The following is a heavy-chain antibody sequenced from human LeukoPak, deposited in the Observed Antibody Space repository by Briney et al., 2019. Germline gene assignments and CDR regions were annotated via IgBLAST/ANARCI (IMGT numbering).Heavy chain of an antibody. V-gene: IGHV3-48*04. CDR2: ISSSGSTV. CDR3: ARDPRAALAY. D-gene: IGHD6-6*01. Sequence: GGSLRLSCVASGFTFSTYAMNWVRQAPGKGLEWVSHISSSGSTVYYADSVKGRFTISRDNAKNSLYLQMNSLRAEDTAVYYCARDPRAALAYWGQGTLVTVSS. CDR1: GFTFSTYA. J-gene: IGHJ4*02.